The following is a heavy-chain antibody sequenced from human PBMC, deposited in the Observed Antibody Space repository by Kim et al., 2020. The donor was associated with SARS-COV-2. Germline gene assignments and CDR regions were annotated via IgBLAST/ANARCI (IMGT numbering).Heavy chain of an antibody. J-gene: IGHJ4*02. Sequence: GGSLRLSCAAPGLTFSSFWMSWFRQAPGKGLEWVASIKEDASKIYHVDSVKGRFTISRDNAKNSLYLQMTSLRAEDTGVYYCARGHLGINYWGQGTQDTV. CDR1: GLTFSSFW. CDR2: IKEDASKI. V-gene: IGHV3-7*01. CDR3: ARGHLGINY. D-gene: IGHD1-26*01.